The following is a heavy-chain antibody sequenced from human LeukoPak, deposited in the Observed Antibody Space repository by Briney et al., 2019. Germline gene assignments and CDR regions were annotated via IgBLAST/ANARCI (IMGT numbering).Heavy chain of an antibody. D-gene: IGHD3-10*01. CDR3: ARDLEYYYGSGSYRGAFDI. CDR2: INPSGGST. Sequence: ASVKVSCKASGYTFSNYGISWVRQAPGQGLEWMGIINPSGGSTSYAQKFQGRVTMTRDMSTSTVYMELSSLRSEDTAVYYCARDLEYYYGSGSYRGAFDIWGQGTMVTVSS. V-gene: IGHV1-46*01. J-gene: IGHJ3*02. CDR1: GYTFSNYG.